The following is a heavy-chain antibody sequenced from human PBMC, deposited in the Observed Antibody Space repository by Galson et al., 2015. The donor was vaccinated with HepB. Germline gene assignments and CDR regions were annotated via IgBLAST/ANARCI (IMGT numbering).Heavy chain of an antibody. D-gene: IGHD6-6*01. CDR1: GLTFKNYG. J-gene: IGHJ4*02. Sequence: SLRLSCAASGLTFKNYGMHWVRQAPGKGLEWVAIISHDGSDVYYGDSVKGRFTISRDSSKNTLSLLMNSLKPEDTSVYDCAKLASSLDTRPEDYWGQETPVTVSS. V-gene: IGHV3-30*18. CDR3: AKLASSLDTRPEDY. CDR2: ISHDGSDV.